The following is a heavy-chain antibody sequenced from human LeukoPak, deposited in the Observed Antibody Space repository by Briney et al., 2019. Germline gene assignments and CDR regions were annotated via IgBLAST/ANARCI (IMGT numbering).Heavy chain of an antibody. D-gene: IGHD6-19*01. J-gene: IGHJ3*02. Sequence: PSETLSLTCAVYGGSFSGYYWSWIRQPPGKGLEWIGEINHSGSTNYNPSLKSRVTISVDTSKNQFSLKLSSVTAADTAVYYCASPSTYSSGWKGYSFDIWGQGTMVTASS. CDR3: ASPSTYSSGWKGYSFDI. V-gene: IGHV4-34*01. CDR2: INHSGST. CDR1: GGSFSGYY.